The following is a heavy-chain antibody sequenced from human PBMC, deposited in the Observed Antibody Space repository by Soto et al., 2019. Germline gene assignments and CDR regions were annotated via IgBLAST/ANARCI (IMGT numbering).Heavy chain of an antibody. CDR1: GGTFSSYT. J-gene: IGHJ6*03. CDR2: IIPILGIA. D-gene: IGHD3-10*01. Sequence: ASVKVSCKASGGTFSSYTISWVRQAPGQGLEWMGRIIPILGIANYAQKFQGRVTITADKSTSTAYMELSSLRSEDTAVYYCAREPPRFGESYYYYYYMDVWGKGTTVTVSS. V-gene: IGHV1-69*04. CDR3: AREPPRFGESYYYYYYMDV.